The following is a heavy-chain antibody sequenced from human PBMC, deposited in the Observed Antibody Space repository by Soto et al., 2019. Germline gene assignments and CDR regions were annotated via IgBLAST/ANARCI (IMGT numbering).Heavy chain of an antibody. CDR3: ARVVPGAEAWFGP. J-gene: IGHJ5*02. CDR1: GYTFSNYG. CDR2: VSLYSDGT. V-gene: IGHV1-18*01. D-gene: IGHD2-2*01. Sequence: ASVKVSCKTSGYTFSNYGITWVRQAPGQPLEWLGWVSLYSDGTNYAQKFQGRVSMTTDTSTTTAYMELRSLRSDDTAVYYCARVVPGAEAWFGPWGQGTLVTVSS.